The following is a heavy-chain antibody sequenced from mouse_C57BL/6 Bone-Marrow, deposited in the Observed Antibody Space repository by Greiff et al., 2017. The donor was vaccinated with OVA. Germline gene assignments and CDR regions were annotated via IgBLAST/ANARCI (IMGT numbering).Heavy chain of an antibody. D-gene: IGHD1-1*01. Sequence: QVQLQQPGAELVMPGASVKLSCKASGYTFTSYWMHWVKQRPGQGLEWIGEIDPSDSYTNYNQKFKGKSTLTVDKSSSTAYMQLSSLTSEDAAVYYCERDGSSYRDWFAYWGQGTLVTVSA. CDR1: GYTFTSYW. J-gene: IGHJ3*01. V-gene: IGHV1-69*01. CDR2: IDPSDSYT. CDR3: ERDGSSYRDWFAY.